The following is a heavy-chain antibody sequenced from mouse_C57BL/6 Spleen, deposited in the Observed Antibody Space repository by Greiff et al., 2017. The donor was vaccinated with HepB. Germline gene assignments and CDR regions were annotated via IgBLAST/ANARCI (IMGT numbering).Heavy chain of an antibody. CDR3: AKGDDDGYYPFAY. J-gene: IGHJ3*01. Sequence: QVHVKQSGPELVKPGASVKISCKASGYAFSSSWMNWVKQRPGKGLEWIGRIYPGDGDTNYNGKFKGKATLTADKSSSTAYMQLSSLTSEDSAVYFCAKGDDDGYYPFAYWGQGTLVTVSA. CDR1: GYAFSSSW. CDR2: IYPGDGDT. D-gene: IGHD2-3*01. V-gene: IGHV1-82*01.